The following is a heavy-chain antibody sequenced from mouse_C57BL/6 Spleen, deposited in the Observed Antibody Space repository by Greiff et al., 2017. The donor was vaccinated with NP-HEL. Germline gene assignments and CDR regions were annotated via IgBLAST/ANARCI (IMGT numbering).Heavy chain of an antibody. D-gene: IGHD1-1*01. CDR3: ARDPTTVVAYWYFDV. CDR2: INYDGSST. J-gene: IGHJ1*03. Sequence: DVKLVESEGGLVQPGSSMKLSCTASGFTFSDYYMAWVRQVPEKGLEWVANINYDGSSTYYLDSLKSRFIISRDNAKNILYLQMSSLKSEDTATYYCARDPTTVVAYWYFDVWGTGTTVTVSS. CDR1: GFTFSDYY. V-gene: IGHV5-16*01.